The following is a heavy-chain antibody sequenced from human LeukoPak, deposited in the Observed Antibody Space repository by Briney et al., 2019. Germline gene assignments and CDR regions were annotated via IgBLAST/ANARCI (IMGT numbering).Heavy chain of an antibody. CDR3: TKESGSYHGNDY. D-gene: IGHD1-26*01. Sequence: ASVNVSCKASGYTFTGYYMHWVRQAPGQGLEWMGRINPNNGATNYAQKLQGRVTITGDTSISTAYMELSSLRSDDTAVYYCTKESGSYHGNDYWGQGTLVTVSS. CDR1: GYTFTGYY. J-gene: IGHJ4*02. CDR2: INPNNGAT. V-gene: IGHV1-2*06.